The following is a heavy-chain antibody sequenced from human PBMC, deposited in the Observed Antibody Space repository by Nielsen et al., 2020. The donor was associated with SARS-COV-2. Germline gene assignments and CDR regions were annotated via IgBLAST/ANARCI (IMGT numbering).Heavy chain of an antibody. D-gene: IGHD2-8*02. Sequence: GESLKISCAASGFTVSSNYMSWVRQAPGKGLEWVSVIYSGGSTYYADSVEGRFTVSRDNSQNMLYLQMNSLRGEDRAVYYCARAGGHNFVGWFDPWGQGTLVTVSS. CDR3: ARAGGHNFVGWFDP. J-gene: IGHJ5*02. CDR2: IYSGGST. V-gene: IGHV3-66*02. CDR1: GFTVSSNY.